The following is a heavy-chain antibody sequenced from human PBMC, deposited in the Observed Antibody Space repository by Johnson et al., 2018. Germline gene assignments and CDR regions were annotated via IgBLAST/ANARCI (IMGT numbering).Heavy chain of an antibody. CDR1: GFSFSIYG. V-gene: IGHV3-30*18. CDR2: TSHEGSEK. J-gene: IGHJ1*01. D-gene: IGHD4-17*01. Sequence: QVQLVESGGGVVQPGRSLRLSCAASGFSFSIYGMHWVRQAPGKGLEWVAVTSHEGSEKFYADSVKGRFSISRDNSKNTLYMQMNSLGAEDTAVYFCAKKDYGPTEYFQHWGQGTLVTVSS. CDR3: AKKDYGPTEYFQH.